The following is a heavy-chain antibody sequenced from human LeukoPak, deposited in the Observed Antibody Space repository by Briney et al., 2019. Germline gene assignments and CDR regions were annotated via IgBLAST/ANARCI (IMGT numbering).Heavy chain of an antibody. CDR2: IYHSGST. J-gene: IGHJ6*03. V-gene: IGHV4-38-2*02. D-gene: IGHD4-23*01. Sequence: SETLSLTCTVSGYSISSGYYWGWIRQPPGKGLEWIGSIYHSGSTYYNPSLKSRVTISVDTSKNQFSLKLSSVTAADTAVYYCARGGNVGYYYYYMDVWGKGTTVTISS. CDR1: GYSISSGYY. CDR3: ARGGNVGYYYYYMDV.